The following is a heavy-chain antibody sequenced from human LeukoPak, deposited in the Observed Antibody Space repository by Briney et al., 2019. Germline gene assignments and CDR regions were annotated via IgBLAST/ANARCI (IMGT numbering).Heavy chain of an antibody. CDR3: AREGWALFRAFDI. CDR2: INSDGTTT. CDR1: GFTFSSYA. Sequence: GGSLRLSCAASGFTFSSYAMSWVRHAPGKGLVWVSRINSDGTTTSYADSVRGRFTISRDNAKNTLYLQMNSLRAEDTAVYYCAREGWALFRAFDIWGQGTMVTVSS. D-gene: IGHD3-10*01. V-gene: IGHV3-74*01. J-gene: IGHJ3*02.